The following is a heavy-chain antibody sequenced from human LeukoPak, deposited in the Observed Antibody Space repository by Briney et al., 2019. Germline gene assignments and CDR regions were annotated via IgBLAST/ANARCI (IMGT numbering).Heavy chain of an antibody. D-gene: IGHD6-19*01. CDR3: ARDPAVAGTTHYYYYMDV. CDR1: GFTFSTYE. Sequence: PGGSLRLSCEASGFTFSTYEMNWVRQTPGKGLEWVSCIGSSGSTIYYADSVKGRSTISRDNSKNTLYLQMNSLRAEDTAVYYCARDPAVAGTTHYYYYMDVWGKGTTVTVSS. V-gene: IGHV3-48*03. J-gene: IGHJ6*03. CDR2: IGSSGSTI.